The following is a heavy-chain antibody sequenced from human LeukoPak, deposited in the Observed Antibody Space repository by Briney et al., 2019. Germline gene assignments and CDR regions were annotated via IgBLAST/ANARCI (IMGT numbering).Heavy chain of an antibody. V-gene: IGHV4-59*01. CDR1: GGSISSNY. CDR3: ARGIAVDY. CDR2: IYYSGST. J-gene: IGHJ4*02. Sequence: SETLSLTCTVSGGSISSNYWSWIRQPPGKGLEWIGYIYYSGSTNYNPSLKSRVTISVDTSKNQFSLKLSSVTAADTAVYYCARGIAVDYWGQGSLVTVSS. D-gene: IGHD6-19*01.